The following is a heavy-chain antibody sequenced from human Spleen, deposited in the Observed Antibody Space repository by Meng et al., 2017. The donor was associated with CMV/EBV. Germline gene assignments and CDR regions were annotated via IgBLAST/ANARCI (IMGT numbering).Heavy chain of an antibody. J-gene: IGHJ4*02. CDR1: GFTFRSYS. Sequence: GGSLKISCVVSGFTFRSYSMNWVRQAPGKGLECVSYISSSSAAIYYAASVKGRFTISRDSAKNSLFLQMNSLRVEDTAVYYCAGLWIWGPGTLVTVSS. V-gene: IGHV3-48*04. CDR2: ISSSSAAI. CDR3: AGLWI. D-gene: IGHD1-1*01.